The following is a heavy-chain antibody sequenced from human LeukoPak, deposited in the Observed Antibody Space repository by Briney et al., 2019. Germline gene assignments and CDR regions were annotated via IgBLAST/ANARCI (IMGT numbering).Heavy chain of an antibody. CDR1: GDSISSSSYY. V-gene: IGHV4-39*01. CDR2: IHYTGST. Sequence: SETLSLTCTVSGDSISSSSYYWVWLRQPPGKGLEWIAAIHYTGSTYYNPSLKSRVTISVDTSKNQFSLKLSSVTAADTAMYYCARYWGPYDNSGAYFDYWGQGTLVTVSS. D-gene: IGHD3-22*01. J-gene: IGHJ4*02. CDR3: ARYWGPYDNSGAYFDY.